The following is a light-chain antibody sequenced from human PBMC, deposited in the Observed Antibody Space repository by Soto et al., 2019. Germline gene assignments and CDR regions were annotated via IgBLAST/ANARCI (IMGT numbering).Light chain of an antibody. CDR1: QSVSSCY. CDR3: QQSGNSPPT. Sequence: EIVLTQSPATLSLSPGERATLSCRASQSVSSCYLAWYQQTPGQAPSLLIYAASNRATGIPARFSGSGSGTAFPLTISRLEPEDFEVYYCQQSGNSPPTFGQGPKWIS. V-gene: IGKV3-20*01. CDR2: AAS. J-gene: IGKJ1*01.